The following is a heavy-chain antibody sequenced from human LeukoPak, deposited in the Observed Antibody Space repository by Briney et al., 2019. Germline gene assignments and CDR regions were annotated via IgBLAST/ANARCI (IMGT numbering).Heavy chain of an antibody. D-gene: IGHD6-13*01. J-gene: IGHJ4*02. CDR2: MKYDGREK. CDR1: GFTPSSYW. Sequence: SLRLSCAPSGFTPSSYWTSWVRQAPGEGLGWVANMKYDGREKNYVDSVKGRFTFSRDNAKNSLYLKMNRLTAQDTPVYSCARYIGAAGLSLDYWGQGTLVTVS. CDR3: ARYIGAAGLSLDY. V-gene: IGHV3-7*01.